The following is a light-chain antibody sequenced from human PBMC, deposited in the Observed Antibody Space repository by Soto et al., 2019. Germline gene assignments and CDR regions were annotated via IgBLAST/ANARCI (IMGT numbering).Light chain of an antibody. Sequence: DIQMTQSPSTLSASVGDRVTITCRASQIINSWLAWYQQKPGKAPKILIYKASTLESGVPSKFSGSGSGTEFTLTISSLQPDDLGTYYCQQYNSYPVTFGGGTKVDIK. V-gene: IGKV1-5*03. CDR2: KAS. CDR3: QQYNSYPVT. J-gene: IGKJ4*01. CDR1: QIINSW.